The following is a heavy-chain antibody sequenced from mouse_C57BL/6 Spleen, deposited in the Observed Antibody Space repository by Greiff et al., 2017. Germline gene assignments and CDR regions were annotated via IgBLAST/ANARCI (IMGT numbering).Heavy chain of an antibody. Sequence: QVQLQQPGAELVKPGASVKISCKASGYAFSSYWMNWVKQRPGKGLEWIGQIYPGDGDTNYNGKFKGKATLTEDKSSSTAYMQLSSLTSEDSAVYFCARTTTVDGMDYWGQGTTVTVSS. CDR2: IYPGDGDT. D-gene: IGHD1-1*01. V-gene: IGHV1-80*01. CDR1: GYAFSSYW. CDR3: ARTTTVDGMDY. J-gene: IGHJ2*01.